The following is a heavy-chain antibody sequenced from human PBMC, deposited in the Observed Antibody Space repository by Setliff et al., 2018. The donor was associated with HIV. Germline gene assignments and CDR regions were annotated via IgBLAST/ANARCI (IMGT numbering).Heavy chain of an antibody. V-gene: IGHV4-59*01. CDR1: GGSISTYY. J-gene: IGHJ3*01. Sequence: KTSETLSLTCTVSGGSISTYYWSWIRQPPGKGLEWIGSIYFTGSSDNNPSLKSRVTLSVDTSKHQFSLKLSSVTAADTAVYYCARVQMAYAALDVWGQGTMVTVSS. D-gene: IGHD4-17*01. CDR2: IYFTGSS. CDR3: ARVQMAYAALDV.